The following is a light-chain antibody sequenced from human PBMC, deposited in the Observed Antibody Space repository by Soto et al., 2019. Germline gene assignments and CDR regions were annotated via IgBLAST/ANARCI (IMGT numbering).Light chain of an antibody. CDR2: SNA. CDR1: GSNIGENA. CDR3: AAWDDRLKAML. Sequence: LTQPPSASGTPGQTVTISCSGSGSNIGENAVNWYQHLPGTAPQLLIYSNALRPSGVPHRFSGSKSGTAGSLAISGLQSEDDAHYYCAAWDDRLKAMLFGGGTKLSVL. J-gene: IGLJ3*02. V-gene: IGLV1-44*01.